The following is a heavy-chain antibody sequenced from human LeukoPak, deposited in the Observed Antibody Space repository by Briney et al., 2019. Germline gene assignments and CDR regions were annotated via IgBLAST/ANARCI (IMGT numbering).Heavy chain of an antibody. CDR1: GGTFSSYA. D-gene: IGHD5-12*01. CDR3: ATHRYSGYGGPLDY. Sequence: ASVKVSCKASGGTFSSYAISWVRQAPGQGLEWMGGIIPIFGTANYAQKFQGRVTITADESTSTAYMELSSLRSEDTAAYYCATHRYSGYGGPLDYWGQGTLVTVSS. J-gene: IGHJ4*02. CDR2: IIPIFGTA. V-gene: IGHV1-69*01.